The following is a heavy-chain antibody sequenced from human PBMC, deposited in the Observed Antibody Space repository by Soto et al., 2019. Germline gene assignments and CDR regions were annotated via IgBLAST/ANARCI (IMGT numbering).Heavy chain of an antibody. D-gene: IGHD6-19*01. CDR2: ISSSSSYI. Sequence: SLRLSCAASGFPFSSYSMNWVRQAPGKGLEWVSSISSSSSYIYYADSVKGRFTISRDNAKNSLYLQMNSLRAEDTAVYYCAREEGHSSGWYPFDYWGQGTQGTVS. CDR1: GFPFSSYS. V-gene: IGHV3-21*04. CDR3: AREEGHSSGWYPFDY. J-gene: IGHJ4*02.